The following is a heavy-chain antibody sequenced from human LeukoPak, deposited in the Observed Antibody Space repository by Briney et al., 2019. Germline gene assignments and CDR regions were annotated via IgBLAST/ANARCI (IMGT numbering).Heavy chain of an antibody. V-gene: IGHV1-3*01. J-gene: IGHJ4*02. D-gene: IGHD2-21*02. CDR2: INAHNGDT. Sequence: ASVKVSFKASGYTFIKYAIHWVRQAPGQRLEWMGWINAHNGDTKYSQKFQGRVAITRDTSASIVYMELSTLRFGDTAVYYCARGSTSDWPLEYWGRGILVTVSS. CDR3: ARGSTSDWPLEY. CDR1: GYTFIKYA.